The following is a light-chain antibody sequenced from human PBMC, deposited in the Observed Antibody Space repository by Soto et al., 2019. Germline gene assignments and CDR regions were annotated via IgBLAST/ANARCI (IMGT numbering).Light chain of an antibody. Sequence: DIQMTQSPSTLSASVGDRVTITCRASQSVSRWLAWYQQKPGKAPKLLIYKASTLESGFPSRFSGSGSGTEFTLAISSLQPDDSATYYCQQYKDNWTFGQGTKVEIK. CDR2: KAS. CDR3: QQYKDNWT. V-gene: IGKV1-5*03. CDR1: QSVSRW. J-gene: IGKJ1*01.